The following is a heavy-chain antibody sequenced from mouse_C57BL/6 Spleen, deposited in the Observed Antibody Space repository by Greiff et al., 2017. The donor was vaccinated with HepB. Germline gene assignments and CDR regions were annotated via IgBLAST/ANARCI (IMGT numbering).Heavy chain of an antibody. V-gene: IGHV1-15*01. Sequence: VQGVESGAELVRPGASVTLSCKASGYTFTDYEMHWVKQTPVHGLEWIGAIYPETGGTAYNQKFKGKAILTADKSSSTAYMELRSLTSEDSAVYYCTRPLHYFDYWGQGTTLTVSS. CDR1: GYTFTDYE. CDR2: IYPETGGT. J-gene: IGHJ2*01. CDR3: TRPLHYFDY.